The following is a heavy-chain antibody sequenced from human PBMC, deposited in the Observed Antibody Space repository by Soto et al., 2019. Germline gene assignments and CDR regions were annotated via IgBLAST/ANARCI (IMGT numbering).Heavy chain of an antibody. CDR2: IHPGDSDI. CDR1: GYFFTTYW. D-gene: IGHD2-15*01. V-gene: IGHV5-51*01. J-gene: IGHJ4*02. Sequence: GESLKISCKVSGYFFTTYWIGWVRQVPGKGLEWMGIIHPGDSDIRYSPSFQGQVTIVADRSISTAYLQWSSLKASDTAMYYCTRPYCSGGRCYPNYFDYWGQGTLVTVSS. CDR3: TRPYCSGGRCYPNYFDY.